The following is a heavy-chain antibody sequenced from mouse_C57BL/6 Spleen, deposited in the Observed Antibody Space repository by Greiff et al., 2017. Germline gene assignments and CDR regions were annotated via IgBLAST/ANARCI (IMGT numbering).Heavy chain of an antibody. Sequence: QVQLQQSGAELVRPGASVTLSCKASGYTFTDYEMHWVKQTPVHGLEWIGAIAPETGGTAYNQKFKGKAILTADNSSSPAYMELRSLTSEDSDVYYCTKAVRYSNYVAYWGQGTLVTVSA. CDR1: GYTFTDYE. J-gene: IGHJ3*01. V-gene: IGHV1-15*01. CDR2: IAPETGGT. D-gene: IGHD2-5*01. CDR3: TKAVRYSNYVAY.